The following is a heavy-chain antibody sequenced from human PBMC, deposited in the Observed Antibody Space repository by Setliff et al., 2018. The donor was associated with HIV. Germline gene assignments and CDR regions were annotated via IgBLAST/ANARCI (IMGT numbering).Heavy chain of an antibody. CDR2: IYSSGTT. CDR1: GGSIGSGSVY. J-gene: IGHJ3*02. D-gene: IGHD6-19*01. V-gene: IGHV4-61*09. Sequence: SETLSLTCTVSGGSIGSGSVYWGWIRQPAGKGLEWIGHIYSSGTTTYNPSLKSRVTISLDTSRNQFSLKVTSVTAADTAVYYCARSGDGPLRQWPGLDVFDIWGQGTMVT. CDR3: ARSGDGPLRQWPGLDVFDI.